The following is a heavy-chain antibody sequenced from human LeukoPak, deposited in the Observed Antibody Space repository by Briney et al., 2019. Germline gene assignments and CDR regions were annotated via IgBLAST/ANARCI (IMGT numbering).Heavy chain of an antibody. V-gene: IGHV4-4*07. D-gene: IGHD3-3*01. CDR2: IYTSGST. J-gene: IGHJ4*02. CDR3: ARSHAYDFWSGYPSYFDY. CDR1: GGSISSYY. Sequence: SETLSLTCTVSGGSISSYYWSWIRQPAGKGLEWIGRIYTSGSTNYNPSLKSRVTMSVDTSKNQFSLKLSSVTAADTAVYYCARSHAYDFWSGYPSYFDYWGQGTLVTVSS.